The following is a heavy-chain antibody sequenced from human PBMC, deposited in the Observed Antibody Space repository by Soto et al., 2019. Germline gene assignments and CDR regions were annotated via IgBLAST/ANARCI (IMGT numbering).Heavy chain of an antibody. CDR2: ISSSSSTI. J-gene: IGHJ5*02. Sequence: PGGSLRLSCAASGFTFSSYSMNWVRQAPGKGLEWVSYISSSSSTIYYADSVKGRFTISRDNAKNSLYLQMNSLRAEDTAVYYCARDRLPYCGGDCYPTGFDPWGQGTLVTVSS. CDR3: ARDRLPYCGGDCYPTGFDP. V-gene: IGHV3-48*01. D-gene: IGHD2-21*01. CDR1: GFTFSSYS.